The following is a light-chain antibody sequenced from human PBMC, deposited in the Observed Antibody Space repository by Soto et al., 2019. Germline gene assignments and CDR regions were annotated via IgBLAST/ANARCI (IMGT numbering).Light chain of an antibody. Sequence: DIQMTQSPSSLSASVGDRVTITCRASQGITNFLAWYQQKPGKVPKLLIYEASTLQSGVPSRFSGSGSGTDFTPTISSLQPEDVATYYCQKYNSAPSFGGGTKVEIK. J-gene: IGKJ4*01. CDR3: QKYNSAPS. CDR1: QGITNF. V-gene: IGKV1-27*01. CDR2: EAS.